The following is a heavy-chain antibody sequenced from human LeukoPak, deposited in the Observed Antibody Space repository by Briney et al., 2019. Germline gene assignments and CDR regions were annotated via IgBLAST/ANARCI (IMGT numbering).Heavy chain of an antibody. CDR2: IRYDGSNK. J-gene: IGHJ4*02. CDR1: GFTFSSYG. Sequence: GGSLRLSCAASGFTFSSYGMHWVRQAPGKGLEWVAFIRYDGSNKYYADSVKGRFTISRDNSKNTLYPQMNSLRAEDTAVYYCAKEMATIPLAFDYWGQGTLVTVSS. D-gene: IGHD5-24*01. CDR3: AKEMATIPLAFDY. V-gene: IGHV3-30*02.